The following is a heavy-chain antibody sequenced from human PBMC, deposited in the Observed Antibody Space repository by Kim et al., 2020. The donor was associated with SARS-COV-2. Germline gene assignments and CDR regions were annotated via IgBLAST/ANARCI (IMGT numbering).Heavy chain of an antibody. CDR2: INPKSGGT. CDR1: GYNITDYF. Sequence: ASVKVSCKASGYNITDYFIHWVRQDPGQGLEWVGRINPKSGGTTFARKFQGRVTMTRDTSINTVYMELSRLTSDDTVIYYCAKGATPTGFDYWCQGTLVT. V-gene: IGHV1-2*05. CDR3: AKGATPTGFDY. J-gene: IGHJ4*02. D-gene: IGHD2-2*01.